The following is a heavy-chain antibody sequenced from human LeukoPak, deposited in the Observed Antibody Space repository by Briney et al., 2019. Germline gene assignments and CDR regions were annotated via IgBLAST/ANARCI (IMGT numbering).Heavy chain of an antibody. Sequence: GGSLRLSCAASGFTFNSYWMHWVRQAPGKGLVWVSRINSDGSSTSYADSVKGRFTISRDNSKNTLYLQMNSLRAEDTAVYYCAKDQGWQLLARAFDYWGQGTLVTVSS. D-gene: IGHD2-15*01. V-gene: IGHV3-74*01. CDR3: AKDQGWQLLARAFDY. CDR1: GFTFNSYW. CDR2: INSDGSST. J-gene: IGHJ4*02.